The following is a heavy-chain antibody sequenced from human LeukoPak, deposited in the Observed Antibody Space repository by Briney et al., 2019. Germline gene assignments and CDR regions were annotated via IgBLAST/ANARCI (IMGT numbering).Heavy chain of an antibody. Sequence: SETLSLTCTVSGGSISSYYWSWIRQPPGKGLEWIGYIYYSGSTNYNPSLKSRVTISVDTSKNQFSLKLSSVTAADTAVYYCARFVMVRGVIIPNWFDPWGQGTLVTVSS. D-gene: IGHD3-10*01. V-gene: IGHV4-59*01. CDR1: GGSISSYY. CDR2: IYYSGST. CDR3: ARFVMVRGVIIPNWFDP. J-gene: IGHJ5*02.